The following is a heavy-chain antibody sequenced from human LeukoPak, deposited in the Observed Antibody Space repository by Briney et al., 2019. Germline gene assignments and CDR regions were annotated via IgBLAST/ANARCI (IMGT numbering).Heavy chain of an antibody. V-gene: IGHV3-74*01. CDR1: GFTFSVYW. CDR2: ISSDGSST. Sequence: PGGSLRLSCATSGFTFSVYWMYWVRQAPGKGLVWVSRISSDGSSTTYADSVKGRFTMSRDNAKNTLYLQMSSLRAEDTVVCYCARDRGAPDSFDLWGLGTMVTVSS. CDR3: ARDRGAPDSFDL. D-gene: IGHD3-10*01. J-gene: IGHJ3*01.